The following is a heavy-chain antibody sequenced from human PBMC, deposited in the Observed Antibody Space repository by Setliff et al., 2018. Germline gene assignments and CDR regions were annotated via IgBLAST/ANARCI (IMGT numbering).Heavy chain of an antibody. V-gene: IGHV4-4*07. CDR2: IDTSGRT. Sequence: SETLSLTCAVYGGSFSSFHWSWVRQPAGKGLEWIGRIDTSGRTQYNLALKSRVTISIDMSKNQFSLKVTSVTAADTAIYSCARDPHLTGGLDRWGQGTLVTVSS. CDR3: ARDPHLTGGLDR. CDR1: GGSFSSFH. D-gene: IGHD3-9*01. J-gene: IGHJ5*02.